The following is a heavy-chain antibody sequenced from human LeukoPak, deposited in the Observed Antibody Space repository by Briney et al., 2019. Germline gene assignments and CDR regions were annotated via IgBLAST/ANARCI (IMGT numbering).Heavy chain of an antibody. J-gene: IGHJ4*02. CDR2: ISGYNGNT. Sequence: GSSVKVSCKASGYTFTSYAISWVRQAPGQGLEWMGWISGYNGNTNYAQRLQGRVTMTTDTSTTTVYMELRSLGSDDTAVYYCARVELIAAAATADYWGQGTLVTVSS. D-gene: IGHD6-13*01. V-gene: IGHV1-18*01. CDR3: ARVELIAAAATADY. CDR1: GYTFTSYA.